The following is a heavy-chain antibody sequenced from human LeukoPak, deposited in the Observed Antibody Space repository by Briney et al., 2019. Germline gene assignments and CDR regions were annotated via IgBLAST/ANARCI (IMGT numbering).Heavy chain of an antibody. Sequence: GGSLRLSCSASGFTFSSYAMHWVRQAPGKGLEYVSAISSNGGSTYYADPVKGRFTISRDNSRNTLDLQMNSLRADDTAVYYCARELKVAGPTTGFDFWGQGTLVTVSS. J-gene: IGHJ4*02. D-gene: IGHD1-26*01. CDR2: ISSNGGST. V-gene: IGHV3-64*04. CDR1: GFTFSSYA. CDR3: ARELKVAGPTTGFDF.